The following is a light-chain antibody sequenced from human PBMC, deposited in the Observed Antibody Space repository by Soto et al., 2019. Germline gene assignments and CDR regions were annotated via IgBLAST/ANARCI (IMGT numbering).Light chain of an antibody. CDR1: SSDFGSYNY. Sequence: QSALTQPASVSGSPGQSIIISCTGTSSDFGSYNYVSWYQHHPGKAPKLIIFDVSNRPSGVSNRFSGSKSANTASLTISGLQAEDEADYYCSSYTTRSVVFGGGTKVTVL. CDR3: SSYTTRSVV. CDR2: DVS. V-gene: IGLV2-14*03. J-gene: IGLJ2*01.